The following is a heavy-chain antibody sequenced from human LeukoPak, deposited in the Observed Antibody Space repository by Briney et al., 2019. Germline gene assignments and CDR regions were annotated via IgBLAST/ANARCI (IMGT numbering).Heavy chain of an antibody. Sequence: GGSLRLSCAASGFTFSSYDMNWVRQAPGKGLEWVSSISSSSSYIYYADSVKGRFTISRDNAKDSLYLQLNSLRAEDTAVYYCARDQADYYDSSGYYYAYWGQGTLVTVSS. J-gene: IGHJ4*02. CDR3: ARDQADYYDSSGYYYAY. CDR1: GFTFSSYD. D-gene: IGHD3-22*01. V-gene: IGHV3-21*01. CDR2: ISSSSSYI.